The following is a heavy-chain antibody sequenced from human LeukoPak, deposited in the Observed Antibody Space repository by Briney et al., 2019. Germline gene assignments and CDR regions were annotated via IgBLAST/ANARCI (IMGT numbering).Heavy chain of an antibody. CDR2: IYYSGST. V-gene: IGHV4-59*08. Sequence: ASETLSLTCTVSGGSISSYYWSWIRQPPGKGLEWIGYIYYSGSTNYNPSLKSRVTISVDTSKNQFSLKLSSVTAADTAVYYCARVPRIAAAGFWFDPWSQGTLVTVSS. J-gene: IGHJ5*02. CDR1: GGSISSYY. CDR3: ARVPRIAAAGFWFDP. D-gene: IGHD6-13*01.